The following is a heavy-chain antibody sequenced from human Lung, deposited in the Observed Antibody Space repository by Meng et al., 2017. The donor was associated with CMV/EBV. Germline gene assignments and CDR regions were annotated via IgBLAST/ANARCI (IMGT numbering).Heavy chain of an antibody. CDR2: VYSSGST. CDR3: ARGRGDDLWSGFYYYFDN. CDR1: GVSISNFY. V-gene: IGHV4-59*01. D-gene: IGHD3-3*01. Sequence: SETLSLXCTVSGVSISNFYWGWIRQPPGGGLEWLGNVYSSGSTNYNPSLKSRVTMSVDTSRSQFSLNLTSVTAADTATYFCARGRGDDLWSGFYYYFDNWGQGXLVTVSS. J-gene: IGHJ4*02.